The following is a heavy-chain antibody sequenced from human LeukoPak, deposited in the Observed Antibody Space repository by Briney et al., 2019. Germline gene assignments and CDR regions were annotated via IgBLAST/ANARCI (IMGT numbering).Heavy chain of an antibody. CDR2: IIPIFGTA. CDR3: ARSFLEWSDYYYYMDV. D-gene: IGHD3-3*01. Sequence: EASVKVSCKASGYTFTSYGISWVRQAPGQGLEWMGGIIPIFGTANYAQKFQGRVTITADKSTSTAYMELSSLRSEDTAVYYCARSFLEWSDYYYYMDVWGKGTTVTVSS. J-gene: IGHJ6*03. CDR1: GYTFTSYG. V-gene: IGHV1-69*06.